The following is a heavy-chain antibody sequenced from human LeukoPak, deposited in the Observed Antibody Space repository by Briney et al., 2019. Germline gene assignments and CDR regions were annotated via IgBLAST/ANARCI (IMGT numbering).Heavy chain of an antibody. Sequence: PSQTLSLTCAVSGGSISSGGYSRSWIRQPPGKGLEWIGYIYHSGGTYYNPSLKSRVTISVDRSKNQFSLKLSSVTAADTAVYYCARATYCTNGVCYSSAFDIWGQGTMVTVSS. CDR2: IYHSGGT. CDR1: GGSISSGGYS. CDR3: ARATYCTNGVCYSSAFDI. J-gene: IGHJ3*02. V-gene: IGHV4-30-2*01. D-gene: IGHD2-8*01.